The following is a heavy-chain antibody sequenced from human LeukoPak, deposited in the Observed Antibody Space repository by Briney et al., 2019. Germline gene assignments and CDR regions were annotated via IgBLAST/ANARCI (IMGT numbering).Heavy chain of an antibody. D-gene: IGHD6-13*01. CDR1: GYTFTGYY. V-gene: IGHV1-2*02. CDR2: INPNSGGT. Sequence: ASVKVSCKASGYTFTGYYMHWVRQAPGQGLEWMGWINPNSGGTNYAQKFQGRVTMTRDTSISTAYMELRRLRSDDTAVYYCARDLGGYSSSWYDYWGQGTLVTVSS. CDR3: ARDLGGYSSSWYDY. J-gene: IGHJ4*02.